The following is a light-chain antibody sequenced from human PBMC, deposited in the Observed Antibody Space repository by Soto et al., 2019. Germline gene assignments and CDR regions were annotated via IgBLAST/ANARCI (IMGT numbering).Light chain of an antibody. CDR2: GNN. CDR1: SSNIGARYN. V-gene: IGLV1-40*01. J-gene: IGLJ2*01. Sequence: QSVLTQPPSVSGASGQRVTISCTGSSSNIGARYNVHWYQQLPGRAPKLLIDGNNNRPSGVPDRFSGSKSGTSASLAITGLQAEDEADYYCQSYDTSLSGSEVFGGGTKLTVL. CDR3: QSYDTSLSGSEV.